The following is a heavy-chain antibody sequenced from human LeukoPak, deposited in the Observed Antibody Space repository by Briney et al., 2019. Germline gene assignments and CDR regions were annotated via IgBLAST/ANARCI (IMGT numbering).Heavy chain of an antibody. Sequence: GESLKISCKGSGYSFTSYWIGWVRQMPGEGLEWMGIIYPGDSDTRYSPSFQGQVTISADKSISTAYLQWSSLEASDTAMYYCARQGMNTVTALNYWGQGTLVTVSS. CDR3: ARQGMNTVTALNY. CDR1: GYSFTSYW. V-gene: IGHV5-51*01. CDR2: IYPGDSDT. J-gene: IGHJ4*02. D-gene: IGHD4-11*01.